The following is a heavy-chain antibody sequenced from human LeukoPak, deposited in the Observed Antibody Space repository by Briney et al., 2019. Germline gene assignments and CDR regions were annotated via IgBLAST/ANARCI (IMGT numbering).Heavy chain of an antibody. D-gene: IGHD2-2*01. CDR2: INHSGST. V-gene: IGHV4-34*01. CDR1: GFTFNTYE. CDR3: ARLHVRGSSWDRVLYYCGMDV. Sequence: GSLRLSCAASGFTFNTYEMNWVRQPPGKGLEWIGEINHSGSTNYNPSLKSRVTISVDTSKNQFSLKLSSVTAADTAVYYCARLHVRGSSWDRVLYYCGMDVWGQGTTVTVSS. J-gene: IGHJ6*02.